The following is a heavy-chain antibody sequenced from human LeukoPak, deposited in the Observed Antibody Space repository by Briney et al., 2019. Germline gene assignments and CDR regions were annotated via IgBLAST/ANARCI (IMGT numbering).Heavy chain of an antibody. CDR3: VRVRLNSGYDF. CDR2: INPNRCGT. CDR1: GYTFTSSY. J-gene: IGHJ4*02. Sequence: ASVKVSCKASGYTFTSSYMHWVRQAPGQGLEWMGWINPNRCGTQFAQKFQGRVTMTRNTSNNTAHMELDMLDSDDTAYYYCVRVRLNSGYDFWGQGTLVTVSS. V-gene: IGHV1-2*02. D-gene: IGHD3-9*01.